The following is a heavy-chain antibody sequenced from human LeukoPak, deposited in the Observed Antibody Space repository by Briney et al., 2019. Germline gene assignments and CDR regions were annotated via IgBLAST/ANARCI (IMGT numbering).Heavy chain of an antibody. CDR3: ARSQLSAFDI. J-gene: IGHJ3*02. CDR2: IKQDGSEK. CDR1: GFTLSSYW. Sequence: AGSLRLSCAASGFTLSSYWMGWVRQAPGKGLEWVANIKQDGSEKYYVDSVKGRFTISRDNAKNSLYLQMNSLRAEDTAVYYCARSQLSAFDIWGQGTMVTVSS. V-gene: IGHV3-7*01. D-gene: IGHD2-15*01.